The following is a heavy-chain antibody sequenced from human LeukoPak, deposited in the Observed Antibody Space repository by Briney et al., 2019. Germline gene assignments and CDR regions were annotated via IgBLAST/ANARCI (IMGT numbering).Heavy chain of an antibody. CDR3: ARIFIHDYHFDY. CDR1: GGSISSGDYY. D-gene: IGHD5-12*01. J-gene: IGHJ4*02. CDR2: IYYSGST. V-gene: IGHV4-30-4*08. Sequence: SQTLSLTCTVSGGSISSGDYYWSWIRQPPGKGLEWIGYIYYSGSTYYNPSLKSRVTISVDTSKNQFSLKLSSVTAADTAVYYCARIFIHDYHFDYWGQGTLVTVSS.